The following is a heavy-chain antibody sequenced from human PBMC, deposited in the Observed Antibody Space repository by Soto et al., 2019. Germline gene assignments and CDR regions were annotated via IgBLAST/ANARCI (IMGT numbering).Heavy chain of an antibody. V-gene: IGHV6-1*01. CDR3: ARESGTDFWSGYWDGGYYPTNYYGMDV. Sequence: PSQTLSLTCAISGDSVSSNSAAWNWIRQSPSRGLEWLGRTYYRSKWYNDYAVSVKSRITINPDTSKNQFSLQLNSVTPEDTAVYYCARESGTDFWSGYWDGGYYPTNYYGMDVWGQGTTVTVS. J-gene: IGHJ6*02. CDR2: TYYRSKWYN. D-gene: IGHD3-3*01. CDR1: GDSVSSNSAA.